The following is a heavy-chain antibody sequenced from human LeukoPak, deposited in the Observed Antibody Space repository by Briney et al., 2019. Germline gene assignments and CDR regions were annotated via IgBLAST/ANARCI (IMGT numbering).Heavy chain of an antibody. V-gene: IGHV3-74*01. J-gene: IGHJ4*02. CDR1: GFTLSSQW. CDR2: IKTDGSST. D-gene: IGHD6-19*01. Sequence: PGGSLRLSCAVSGFTLSSQWMHWVRQAPGKGRVWVSLIKTDGSSTNYADSVKGRFTVSRDDAKNTLYLQMSSLRAEDTAMYYCHPLAYISDWGQGTLVTVSS. CDR3: HPLAYISD.